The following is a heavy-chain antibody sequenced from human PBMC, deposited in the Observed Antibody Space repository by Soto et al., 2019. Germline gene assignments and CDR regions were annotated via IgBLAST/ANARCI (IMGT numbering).Heavy chain of an antibody. Sequence: QVQLQQSGPGLVKPSQTLSLTCAISGDSVSSNSAAWSWIRLSPSRGLEWLGRTYYRSKWYYDYAVSLKSRTTINPDTSKNQFSLQLISVTPEDTAVYYCGREALGRPVIPFDIWGQGTMVTVSS. CDR3: GREALGRPVIPFDI. V-gene: IGHV6-1*01. J-gene: IGHJ3*02. CDR1: GDSVSSNSAA. CDR2: TYYRSKWYY. D-gene: IGHD2-21*01.